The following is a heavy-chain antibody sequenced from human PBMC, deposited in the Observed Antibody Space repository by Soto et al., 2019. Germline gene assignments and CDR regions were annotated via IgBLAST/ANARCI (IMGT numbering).Heavy chain of an antibody. D-gene: IGHD2-21*01. V-gene: IGHV3-23*01. J-gene: IGHJ4*02. Sequence: EVKLLESGGGLVQPGGSLRLSCAASGFTFSTYAMNWVRQAPGKGLEWVSAICGSGDTPYYADSVKGRFTISRDNSMDTLDLEMSRLRAKDPAVYFCAKFSGGGCYSPVGDWGQGTLVIVIS. CDR1: GFTFSTYA. CDR2: ICGSGDTP. CDR3: AKFSGGGCYSPVGD.